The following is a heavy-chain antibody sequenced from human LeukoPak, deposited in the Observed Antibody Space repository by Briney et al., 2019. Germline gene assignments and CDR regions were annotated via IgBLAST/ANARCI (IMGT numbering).Heavy chain of an antibody. Sequence: SQTLSLTCTVSGGSINSGSYYWSWIRQPAGKGLEWIGRIYNSGNTNYNPSLKSRVTISVDTSKNQFSLKLSSVTAADTAVYYCAREKEHRYYGSGSYLWDAFDIWGQGTMVTVSS. CDR1: GGSINSGSYY. D-gene: IGHD3-10*01. J-gene: IGHJ3*02. V-gene: IGHV4-61*02. CDR3: AREKEHRYYGSGSYLWDAFDI. CDR2: IYNSGNT.